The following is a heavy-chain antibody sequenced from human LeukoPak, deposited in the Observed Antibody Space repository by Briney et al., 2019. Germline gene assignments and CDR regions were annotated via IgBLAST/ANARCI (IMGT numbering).Heavy chain of an antibody. CDR2: IHGSGGKT. V-gene: IGHV3-23*01. CDR3: AKDQGNDYGDQLHY. CDR1: GFSFSNFA. Sequence: PGGSLRLSCTASGFSFSNFAMTWVRPAPAKGLEWVSAIHGSGGKTYYADSVKGRLTISRDNYKNTVYLQMNRRRGEDTAIYHCAKDQGNDYGDQLHYWGQGTLVTVSS. J-gene: IGHJ4*02. D-gene: IGHD4/OR15-4a*01.